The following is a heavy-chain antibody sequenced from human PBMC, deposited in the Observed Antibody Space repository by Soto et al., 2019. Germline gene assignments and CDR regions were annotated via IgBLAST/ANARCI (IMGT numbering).Heavy chain of an antibody. Sequence: QVQLVQSGAEVKKPGASVKVSCKASGYNFNIYGINWGRQAPGQGLELMGWISAYDGKTTYAEKFQGRVTMTTDASTSTAYMELRSLRSDDTAVYYCARDPHEYWTSYGFDPWGQGTRVTVSS. CDR3: ARDPHEYWTSYGFDP. CDR1: GYNFNIYG. V-gene: IGHV1-18*01. J-gene: IGHJ5*02. CDR2: ISAYDGKT. D-gene: IGHD3-16*01.